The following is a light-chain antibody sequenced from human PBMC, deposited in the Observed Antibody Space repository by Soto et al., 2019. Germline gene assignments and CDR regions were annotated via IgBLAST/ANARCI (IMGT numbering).Light chain of an antibody. Sequence: EIVLTQSPGTLSLSPGDRATLSCRASQSVSSSDFAWYQQKAAQAPRLLIYGASSRATGIPDRFSGSGFGKDFTSTIGGLGLEVFAVYYCQRYGGSPWYPFGRGPSWRS. CDR2: GAS. CDR1: QSVSSSD. J-gene: IGKJ2*01. CDR3: QRYGGSPWYP. V-gene: IGKV3-20*01.